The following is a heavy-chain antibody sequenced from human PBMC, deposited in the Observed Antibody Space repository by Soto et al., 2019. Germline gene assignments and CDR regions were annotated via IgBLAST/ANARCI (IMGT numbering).Heavy chain of an antibody. Sequence: SETLSLTCSVSGGSVRTYYWSWIRQPAGKGLEWIGRIYSTGSGNYNPSLRSRVTMSVDTSSNQISLRLSSVTAADTAVYYCARDEYYDSNNWFDPWGHGTLVTVSS. CDR3: ARDEYYDSNNWFDP. D-gene: IGHD3-22*01. CDR2: IYSTGSG. CDR1: GGSVRTYY. V-gene: IGHV4-4*07. J-gene: IGHJ5*02.